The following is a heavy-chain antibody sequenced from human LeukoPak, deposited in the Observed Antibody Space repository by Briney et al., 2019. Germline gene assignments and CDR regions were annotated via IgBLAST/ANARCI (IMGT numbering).Heavy chain of an antibody. CDR1: DFTFSTYT. J-gene: IGHJ2*01. V-gene: IGHV3-23*01. CDR3: AXPGGRRMGYFDL. Sequence: GGSLRLSCAASDFTFSTYTMTWVRQAPGKGLEWVSGISGSGVSTYYADSLKGRFTISRDNSKNTPYLQMTSLRVEDTATYYCAXPGGRRMGYFDLWGRGTLVTVSS. D-gene: IGHD2-15*01. CDR2: ISGSGVST.